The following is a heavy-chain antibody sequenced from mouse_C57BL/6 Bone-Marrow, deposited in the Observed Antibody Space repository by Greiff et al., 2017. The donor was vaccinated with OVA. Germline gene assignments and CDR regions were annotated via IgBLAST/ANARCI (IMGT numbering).Heavy chain of an antibody. CDR1: GYAFSSSW. CDR3: ARGGRDFDY. V-gene: IGHV1-82*01. D-gene: IGHD3-3*01. CDR2: IYPGDGDT. Sequence: ESGPELVKPGASVKISCKASGYAFSSSWMNWVKQRPGKGLEWIGRIYPGDGDTNYNGKFKGKATLTADKSSSTAYMQLSSLTSEDSAVYFCARGGRDFDYWGQGTTLTVSS. J-gene: IGHJ2*01.